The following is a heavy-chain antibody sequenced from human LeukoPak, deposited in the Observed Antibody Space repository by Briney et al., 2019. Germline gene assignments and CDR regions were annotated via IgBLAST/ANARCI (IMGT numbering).Heavy chain of an antibody. CDR1: GFILSSYS. D-gene: IGHD2-2*01. Sequence: GGSLRLSCEASGFILSSYSMNWVRQAPGKGLEWVSSISVYNSYIYYAGSVKGRFTVSRDNAKNSLYLQMDSLRAEDTAVYYCARDPSPRTNYYYYYMDVWGRGTSVTVSS. V-gene: IGHV3-21*01. CDR3: ARDPSPRTNYYYYYMDV. J-gene: IGHJ6*03. CDR2: ISVYNSYI.